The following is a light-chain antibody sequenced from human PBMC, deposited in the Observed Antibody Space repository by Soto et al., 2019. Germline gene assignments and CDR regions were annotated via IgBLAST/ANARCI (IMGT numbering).Light chain of an antibody. CDR1: QSISTY. CDR2: GAY. J-gene: IGKJ1*01. CDR3: QQSFGAPRT. V-gene: IGKV1-39*01. Sequence: DIQMTQSPSSLSASLADRVTATCRASQSISTYLNWFQQRPGKAPKLLIYGAYTLQDGVPSRFSGSGSETEFTLTISSLQPEDFATYYCQQSFGAPRTFGQGTKVDIK.